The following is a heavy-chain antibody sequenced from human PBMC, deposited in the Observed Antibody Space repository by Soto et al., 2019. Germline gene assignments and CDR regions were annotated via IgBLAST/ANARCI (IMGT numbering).Heavy chain of an antibody. Sequence: GASVKVSCKVSGYTLTELSMHWVRQAPGKGLEWMGGFDPEDGETIYAQRFQGRVTMTEDTSTDTAYMELSSLRSEDTAVYYCATGRITGTTSYYYGMDVWGQGTTVTVSS. J-gene: IGHJ6*02. V-gene: IGHV1-24*01. CDR2: FDPEDGET. D-gene: IGHD1-7*01. CDR3: ATGRITGTTSYYYGMDV. CDR1: GYTLTELS.